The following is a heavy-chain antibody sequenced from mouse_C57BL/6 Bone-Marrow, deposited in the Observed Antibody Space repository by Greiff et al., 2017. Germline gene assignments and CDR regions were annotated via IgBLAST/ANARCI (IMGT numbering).Heavy chain of an antibody. V-gene: IGHV1-72*01. CDR1: GYTFTSYW. CDR2: IDPNSGGT. J-gene: IGHJ4*01. CDR3: AREGITTVVAPWVSMDY. Sequence: QVQLQQPGAELVKPGASVKLSCKASGYTFTSYWMHWVKQRPGRGLEWIGRIDPNSGGTKYNEKFKSKATLTVDKPSSTAYMQLSSLTSEDSAVYYCAREGITTVVAPWVSMDYWGQGTSVTVSS. D-gene: IGHD1-1*01.